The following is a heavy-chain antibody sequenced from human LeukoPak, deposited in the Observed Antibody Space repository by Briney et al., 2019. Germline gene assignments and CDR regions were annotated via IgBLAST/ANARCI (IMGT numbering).Heavy chain of an antibody. J-gene: IGHJ4*02. CDR1: GFTFSRYW. CDR3: ARDAGIGFDS. Sequence: GGSLRLSCAASGFTFSRYWMTWVRQAPGKGLEWVANIRQDGSQEYYVDSVKGRFTISKDNAKNSLYLQMNSLRVDDMAEYYCARDAGIGFDSWGQGTVVIVSS. D-gene: IGHD1-26*01. V-gene: IGHV3-7*01. CDR2: IRQDGSQE.